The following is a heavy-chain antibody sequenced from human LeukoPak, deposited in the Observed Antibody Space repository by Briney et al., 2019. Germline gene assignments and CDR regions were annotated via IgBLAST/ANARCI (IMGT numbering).Heavy chain of an antibody. V-gene: IGHV4-61*01. CDR2: ISYSGST. D-gene: IGHD3-16*01. CDR1: GGSVSSGTYY. CDR3: ARRPYGGNFDY. J-gene: IGHJ4*02. Sequence: KTSETLSLTCSVSGGSVSSGTYYWNWLRQPPGKGLEWIGYISYSGSTNYNPSLTSRVTISLDTSRNQFSLELSSVTAADTAVYYCARRPYGGNFDYWGQGTLVSVSS.